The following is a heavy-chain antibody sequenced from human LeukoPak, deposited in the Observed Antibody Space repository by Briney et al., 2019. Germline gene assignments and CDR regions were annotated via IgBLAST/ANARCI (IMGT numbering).Heavy chain of an antibody. CDR1: GFTFSSYS. J-gene: IGHJ6*02. CDR2: ISSSSSYI. D-gene: IGHD3-22*01. CDR3: ARAGYYDSSGYYGMDV. Sequence: GGSLRLSCAASGFTFSSYSMNWVRQAPGKGLKWVSSISSSSSYIYYADSVKGRFTISRDNAKNSLYLQMNSLRAEETAVYYCARAGYYDSSGYYGMDVWGQGTTVTVSS. V-gene: IGHV3-21*01.